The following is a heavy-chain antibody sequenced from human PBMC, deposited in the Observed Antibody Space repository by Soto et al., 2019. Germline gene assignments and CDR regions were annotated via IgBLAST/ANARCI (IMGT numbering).Heavy chain of an antibody. CDR2: ISTYNGNP. CDR1: GYTFSSYG. V-gene: IGHV1-18*01. J-gene: IGHJ3*02. D-gene: IGHD6-6*01. Sequence: QVPLVQSGPEVTKPGASVKVSCKASGYTFSSYGISWVRQAPGQGLEWMGWISTYNGNPNYAQKFQGRVTMTTDTSTSTAYMELRSLRSDDTAVFYCAGAPLYSTSPKTAFDIWGQGTVVTVSS. CDR3: AGAPLYSTSPKTAFDI.